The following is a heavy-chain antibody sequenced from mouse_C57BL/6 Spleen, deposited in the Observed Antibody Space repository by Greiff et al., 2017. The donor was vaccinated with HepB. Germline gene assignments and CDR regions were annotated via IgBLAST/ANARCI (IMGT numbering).Heavy chain of an antibody. D-gene: IGHD1-1*01. J-gene: IGHJ2*01. CDR3: ARPDYYGSSYLFDY. Sequence: EVQLVESGGGLVKPGGSLKLSCAASGFTFSDYGMHWVRQAPEKGLEWVAYISSGSSTIYYADTVKGRFTISRDNAKNTLFLQMTSLRSEDTAMYYCARPDYYGSSYLFDYWGQGTTLTVSS. CDR2: ISSGSSTI. CDR1: GFTFSDYG. V-gene: IGHV5-17*01.